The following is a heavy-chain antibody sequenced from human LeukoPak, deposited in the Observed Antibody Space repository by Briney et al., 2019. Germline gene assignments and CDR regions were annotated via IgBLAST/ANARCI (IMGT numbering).Heavy chain of an antibody. CDR1: GFTFDDYA. V-gene: IGHV3-9*01. J-gene: IGHJ4*02. D-gene: IGHD3-9*01. CDR3: AKDLYDILTGLDY. CDR2: ISWNSGSI. Sequence: GGTLRLSCAASGFTFDDYAMDWVRHAPGEGVERVSGISWNSGSIGYADSVKGRFTISRDNAKNSLYLQMNSLRAEDTALYYCAKDLYDILTGLDYWGQGTLVTVSS.